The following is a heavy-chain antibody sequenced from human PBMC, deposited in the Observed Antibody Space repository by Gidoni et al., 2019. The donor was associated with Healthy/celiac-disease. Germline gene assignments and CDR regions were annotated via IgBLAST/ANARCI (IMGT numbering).Heavy chain of an antibody. Sequence: QVQLQQWGAGLLKPSATLSLTCAVYGGSFSGYYWSWIRQPPGKGLEWIGEINHSGSTNYNPSLKSRVTISVDTSKNQFSLKLSSVTAADTAVYYCWGGLERHAFDIWGQGTMVTVSS. CDR3: WGGLERHAFDI. V-gene: IGHV4-34*01. D-gene: IGHD1-1*01. J-gene: IGHJ3*02. CDR2: INHSGST. CDR1: GGSFSGYY.